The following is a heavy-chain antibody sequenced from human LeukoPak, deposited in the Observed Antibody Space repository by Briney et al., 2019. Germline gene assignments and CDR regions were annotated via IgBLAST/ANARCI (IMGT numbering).Heavy chain of an antibody. V-gene: IGHV3-48*03. D-gene: IGHD4-17*01. CDR3: AKGASYGGDYYYMDV. J-gene: IGHJ6*03. CDR1: GFTFSSYE. CDR2: ISSSGSTV. Sequence: GGSLRLSCAASGFTFSSYEMNWVRQAPGKGLEWVSSISSSGSTVYYADSVKGRFTISRDNAKNSLYLQMNSLRAEDTAVYYCAKGASYGGDYYYMDVWGKGTTVTVSS.